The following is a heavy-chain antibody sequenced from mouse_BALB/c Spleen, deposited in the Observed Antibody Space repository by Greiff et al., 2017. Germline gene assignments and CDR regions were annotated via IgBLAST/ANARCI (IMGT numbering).Heavy chain of an antibody. D-gene: IGHD1-2*01. CDR3: ARCTTATPYAMDY. Sequence: DVMLVESGGGLVQPGGSRKLSCAASGFTFSSFGMHWVRQAPEKGLEWVAYISSGSSTIYYADTVKGRFTISRDNPKNTLFLQMTSLRSEDTAMYYCARCTTATPYAMDYWGQGTSVTVSS. V-gene: IGHV5-17*02. CDR1: GFTFSSFG. CDR2: ISSGSSTI. J-gene: IGHJ4*01.